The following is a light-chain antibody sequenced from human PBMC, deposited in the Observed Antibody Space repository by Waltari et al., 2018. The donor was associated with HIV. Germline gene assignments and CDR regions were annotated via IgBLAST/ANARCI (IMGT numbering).Light chain of an antibody. Sequence: QSMLTQPPSVSAAPGQQVTIPCPRRSSNLENDFVSCYQHLPGAAPNLVIYDNDNRPSGIPDRFSGSKSGASATLVITELQTGDEGDYYCGTWDSSLNAGVFGGGTKLTVL. CDR1: SSNLENDF. CDR3: GTWDSSLNAGV. CDR2: DND. V-gene: IGLV1-51*01. J-gene: IGLJ3*02.